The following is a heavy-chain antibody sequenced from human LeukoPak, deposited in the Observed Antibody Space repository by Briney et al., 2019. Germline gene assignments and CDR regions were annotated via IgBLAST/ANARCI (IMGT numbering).Heavy chain of an antibody. Sequence: GGSLRLSCAASGFTFSSYAMNWVRQAPGKGLEWVSVIYSCGSTYYADSVKGRFTISRDNSKNTLYLQMNSLRAEDKAVYYCARSSAFPTNWFDPWGQGTLVTVSS. V-gene: IGHV3-66*02. CDR2: IYSCGST. CDR1: GFTFSSYA. CDR3: ARSSAFPTNWFDP. D-gene: IGHD6-25*01. J-gene: IGHJ5*02.